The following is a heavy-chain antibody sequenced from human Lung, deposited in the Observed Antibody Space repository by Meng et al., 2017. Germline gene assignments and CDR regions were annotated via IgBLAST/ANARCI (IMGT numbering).Heavy chain of an antibody. CDR3: ARGPTTMAHDFDY. J-gene: IGHJ4*02. CDR1: GGSFSDYY. Sequence: QGPLQQWGAGLLKPSETLSLTCVVSGGSFSDYYWSWIRQPPGKGLEWIGEINHSGSTNYNPSLERRATISVDTSQNNLSLKLSSVTAADSAVYYCARGPTTMAHDFDYWGQGTLVTVSS. D-gene: IGHD4-11*01. V-gene: IGHV4-34*01. CDR2: INHSGST.